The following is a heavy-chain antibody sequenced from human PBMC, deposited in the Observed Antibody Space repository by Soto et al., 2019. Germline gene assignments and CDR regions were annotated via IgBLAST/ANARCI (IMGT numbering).Heavy chain of an antibody. CDR1: GGSISSSGCY. Sequence: QPQLQESGPGVVKPSETLSLTCSVSGGSISSSGCYWGWIRQPPGEGLEWIGSIYYSGSTYYNAPLRSRVTISVDTSKHQFSLKLSPVTAADTAVYYCARHRKADTPMVNPDVDFWGQGTLVTVSS. J-gene: IGHJ4*02. D-gene: IGHD5-18*01. CDR2: IYYSGST. CDR3: ARHRKADTPMVNPDVDF. V-gene: IGHV4-39*01.